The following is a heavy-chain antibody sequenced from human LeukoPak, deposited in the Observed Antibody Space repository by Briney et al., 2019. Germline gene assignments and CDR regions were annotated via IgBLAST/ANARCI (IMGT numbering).Heavy chain of an antibody. CDR3: ASTRGDYYYGMDV. CDR1: GGSISSGGYS. J-gene: IGHJ6*02. D-gene: IGHD3-10*01. CDR2: FYHSGST. Sequence: SETLSLTCAVSGGSISSGGYSWTWIRQPPGKGLEWIGYFYHSGSTYYNPSLKSRVTISVDRSKNQFSLKLTSMTAADTAVYYCASTRGDYYYGMDVWGQGTTVTVSS. V-gene: IGHV4-30-2*01.